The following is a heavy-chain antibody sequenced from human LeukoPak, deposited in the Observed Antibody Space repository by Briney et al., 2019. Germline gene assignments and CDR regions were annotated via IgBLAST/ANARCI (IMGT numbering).Heavy chain of an antibody. CDR3: ARTGLGLYSFDY. CDR2: ITGSLSSI. J-gene: IGHJ4*02. D-gene: IGHD3/OR15-3a*01. Sequence: GGSLRLSCAASGFTFSSYSMNWVRQAPGKGLEWVSYITGSLSSIHYAESVKGRFTISRDNAKNSVYLQMNGLRLEDTAVYYCARTGLGLYSFDYWGQGIQVTISS. CDR1: GFTFSSYS. V-gene: IGHV3-48*01.